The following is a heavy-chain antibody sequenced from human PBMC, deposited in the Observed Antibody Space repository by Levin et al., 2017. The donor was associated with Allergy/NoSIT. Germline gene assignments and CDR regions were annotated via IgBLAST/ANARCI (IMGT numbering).Heavy chain of an antibody. CDR1: GASISSHY. Sequence: SQTLSLTCSVSGASISSHYWSWVWQPAGKGLEWIGRFHASGNGNSNPSLKSRVTMSVDTSKSLFSLKLTSVTAADTAIYFCARTPLWFGDLSSPRGAFDIWGRGTTVTVSS. J-gene: IGHJ3*02. CDR2: FHASGNG. D-gene: IGHD3-10*01. V-gene: IGHV4-4*07. CDR3: ARTPLWFGDLSSPRGAFDI.